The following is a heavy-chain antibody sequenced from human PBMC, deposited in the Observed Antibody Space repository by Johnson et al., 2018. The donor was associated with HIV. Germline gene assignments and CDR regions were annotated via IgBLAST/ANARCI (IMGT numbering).Heavy chain of an antibody. CDR2: IKSKTDGGTT. CDR1: GFIFDDYG. CDR3: ARAPLGYCSSSTCITDAFDV. V-gene: IGHV3-15*01. Sequence: VQLVESGGGVVQPGRSLRLSCAGSGFIFDDYGMRWVRQPPGKGLEWVGRIKSKTDGGTTDYAAPVKGRFIISRDDSKNTLYLQMNSLRAEDTAVYYCARAPLGYCSSSTCITDAFDVWGQGTMVTVSS. J-gene: IGHJ3*01. D-gene: IGHD2-2*01.